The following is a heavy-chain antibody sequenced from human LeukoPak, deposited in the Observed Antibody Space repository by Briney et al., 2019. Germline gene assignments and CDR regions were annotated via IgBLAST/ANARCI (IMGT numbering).Heavy chain of an antibody. Sequence: SETLSLTCSVSGGSIRSAGYSWYWIRQFPGRGLEWIGYIYYSGNTAYNPSLKSRVTISLDTSENQFSLNLTSVTAADTAVYFCARDGATGVLDHWGQGTLVTVSS. CDR3: ARDGATGVLDH. CDR2: IYYSGNT. D-gene: IGHD1-1*01. V-gene: IGHV4-31*03. CDR1: GGSIRSAGYS. J-gene: IGHJ4*02.